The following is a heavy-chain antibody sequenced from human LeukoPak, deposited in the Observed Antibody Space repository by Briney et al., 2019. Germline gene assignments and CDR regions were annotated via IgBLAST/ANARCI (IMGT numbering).Heavy chain of an antibody. CDR3: ATNTEY. D-gene: IGHD1-14*01. V-gene: IGHV3-30*14. Sequence: GGSLRLTCVASGFTFSSYAMHWVRQAPGKGLEWVAVISYDGSNKYYADSVKGRFTISRDNSKNTLYLQMNSLRAEDTAVYYCATNTEYWGQGTLVTVSS. CDR2: ISYDGSNK. CDR1: GFTFSSYA. J-gene: IGHJ4*02.